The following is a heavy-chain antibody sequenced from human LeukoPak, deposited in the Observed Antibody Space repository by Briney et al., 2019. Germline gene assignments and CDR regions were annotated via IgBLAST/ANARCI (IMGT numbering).Heavy chain of an antibody. Sequence: ASVKVSCKASGYTFTGYYMHWVRQAPGQGLEWMGWINPNSGGTNFAQKFQGRVTMTRDTSITTVYMELSRLRSDDTGEYYCARDKGKSYDSSGYYYAYWGQGTLVTVSS. CDR2: INPNSGGT. D-gene: IGHD3-22*01. CDR3: ARDKGKSYDSSGYYYAY. J-gene: IGHJ4*02. CDR1: GYTFTGYY. V-gene: IGHV1-2*02.